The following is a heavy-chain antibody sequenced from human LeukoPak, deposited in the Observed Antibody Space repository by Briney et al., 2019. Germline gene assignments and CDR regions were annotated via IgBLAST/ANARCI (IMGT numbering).Heavy chain of an antibody. CDR1: GFTFSDHY. J-gene: IGHJ3*01. D-gene: IGHD1-14*01. V-gene: IGHV3-72*01. CDR2: SRNKANNYTT. CDR3: ASPKRMNPV. Sequence: GGSLRLSCAASGFTFSDHYMDWVRQAPGKGLEWVGRSRNKANNYTTQYAASVKGRFTISRDNSKNSLYLQMNSLKTEDTAMYYCASPKRMNPVWGQGTMVTVSS.